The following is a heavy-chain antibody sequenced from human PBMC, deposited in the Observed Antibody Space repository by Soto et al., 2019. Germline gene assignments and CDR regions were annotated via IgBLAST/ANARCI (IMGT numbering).Heavy chain of an antibody. CDR3: ASRDPGTSVDY. V-gene: IGHV4-4*02. CDR2: IYRTGST. J-gene: IGHJ4*02. D-gene: IGHD1-7*01. Sequence: LSLTCAVSGGSFTSNDWWTWVRQPPGQGLEWIGEIYRTGSTNYNPSLKSRVTISLDKSENQFSLKVTSLTAADTAVYYCASRDPGTSVDYWGQGTLVTVSS. CDR1: GGSFTSNDW.